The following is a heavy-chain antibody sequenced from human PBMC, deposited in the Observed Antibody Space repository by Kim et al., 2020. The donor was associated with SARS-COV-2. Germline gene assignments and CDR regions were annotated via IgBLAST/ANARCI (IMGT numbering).Heavy chain of an antibody. Sequence: GGSLRLSCAASGFTFSSYGMHWVRQAPGKGLEWVAVIWYDGSNKYYADSVKGRFTISRDNSKNTLYLQMNSLRAEDTAVYYCAKGKASYSSGWYSADYYYYYGMDVWGQGTTVTVSS. V-gene: IGHV3-33*06. CDR2: IWYDGSNK. CDR1: GFTFSSYG. J-gene: IGHJ6*02. CDR3: AKGKASYSSGWYSADYYYYYGMDV. D-gene: IGHD6-19*01.